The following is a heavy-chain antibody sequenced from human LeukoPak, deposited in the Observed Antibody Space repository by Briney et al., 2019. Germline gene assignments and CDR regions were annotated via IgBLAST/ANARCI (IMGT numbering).Heavy chain of an antibody. CDR1: GYTLTSYD. CDR3: AREDKSSPDY. Sequence: ASVKVSCKASGYTLTSYDINWVRQATGQGLEWMGWMNPHSGNTGYAQRFHGRVTLTRDTSMNTAYMELSSLTSEDTAVYYCAREDKSSPDYWGQGTLVTVSS. J-gene: IGHJ4*02. D-gene: IGHD2-15*01. CDR2: MNPHSGNT. V-gene: IGHV1-8*01.